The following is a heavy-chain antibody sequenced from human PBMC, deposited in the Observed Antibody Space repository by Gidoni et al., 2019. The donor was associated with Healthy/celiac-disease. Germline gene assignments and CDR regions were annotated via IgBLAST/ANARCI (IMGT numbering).Heavy chain of an antibody. D-gene: IGHD6-19*01. CDR1: GFTFRSYS. Sequence: EVQPLESGGGLGQPGGSLRLSGAGSGFTFRSYSMIWVGQAPGKGLVWVSAISCSGGSTSYADSVKGRFTISRDNSKNTLSLQMNSLRAEDTAVYYCANRLLADSWGQGTLVTVSS. CDR3: ANRLLADS. J-gene: IGHJ5*02. V-gene: IGHV3-23*01. CDR2: ISCSGGST.